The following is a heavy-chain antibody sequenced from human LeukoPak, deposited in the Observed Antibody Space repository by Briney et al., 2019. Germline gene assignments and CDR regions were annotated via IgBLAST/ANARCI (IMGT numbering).Heavy chain of an antibody. CDR3: ARVNGVYWYFDL. V-gene: IGHV3-72*01. D-gene: IGHD3-10*01. CDR2: SRNEANAYTT. Sequence: GGSLRLSCAASGFTRSDHYIDWVRQAPGKGLVWVGRSRNEANAYTTDYAASVKGRFTTSRDDSKNSLYLQMNSLKTEDTAVYYCARVNGVYWYFDLWGRGTLVTVSS. J-gene: IGHJ2*01. CDR1: GFTRSDHY.